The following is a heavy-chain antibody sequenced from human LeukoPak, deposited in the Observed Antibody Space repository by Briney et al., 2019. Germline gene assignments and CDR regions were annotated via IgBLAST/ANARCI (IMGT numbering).Heavy chain of an antibody. CDR2: IYNSAIT. D-gene: IGHD3-9*01. J-gene: IGHJ6*02. CDR3: VRDRVTGRFFGMDV. Sequence: SETLPLTCSVSGGSIRSKDYWSWIRQSPGKGLEWIGYIYNSAITNYNPHLKSRVTISPDTSKNQFSLELTSVTAADTATYYCVRDRVTGRFFGMDVWGQGTTIIVSS. CDR1: GGSIRSKDY. V-gene: IGHV4-59*12.